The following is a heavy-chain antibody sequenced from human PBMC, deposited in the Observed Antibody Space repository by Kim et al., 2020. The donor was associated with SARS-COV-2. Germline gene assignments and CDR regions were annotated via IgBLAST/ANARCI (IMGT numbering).Heavy chain of an antibody. CDR2: IIPIFGTA. CDR1: GGTFSSYA. V-gene: IGHV1-69*13. D-gene: IGHD6-13*01. CDR3: AREGVAAEGFDY. J-gene: IGHJ4*02. Sequence: SVKVSCKASGGTFSSYAISWVRQAPGQGLEWMGGIIPIFGTANYAQKFQGRVTITADESTSTAYMELSSLRSEDTAVYYCAREGVAAEGFDYWGQGTLVTVSS.